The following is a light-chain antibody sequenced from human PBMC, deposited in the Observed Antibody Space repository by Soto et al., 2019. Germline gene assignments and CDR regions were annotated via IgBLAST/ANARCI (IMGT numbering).Light chain of an antibody. Sequence: QSALTQPPSASGSPGQSVTISCTGTKNDIGVYDFVSWYQHHPGKAPRLIIYEVVQRPSGVPDRFSGSKSGNTASLTVSGLQHADEADYFCKSYAGSNTYVFGSGTKVTVL. V-gene: IGLV2-8*01. CDR3: KSYAGSNTYV. J-gene: IGLJ1*01. CDR1: KNDIGVYDF. CDR2: EVV.